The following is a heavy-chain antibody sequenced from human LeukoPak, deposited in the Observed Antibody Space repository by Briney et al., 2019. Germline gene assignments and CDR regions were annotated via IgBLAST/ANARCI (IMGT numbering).Heavy chain of an antibody. J-gene: IGHJ4*02. CDR1: GFTFSNYN. V-gene: IGHV3-48*04. CDR2: ISTGSYTI. Sequence: GGSLRLSCAASGFTFSNYNMNWVRQAPGKGLEWVSYISTGSYTIYYADSVKGRFTISRDNAKNSLYLQMNSLRAEDTAVYYCARDRLYNWNDPYYFDYWGQGTLVTVSS. CDR3: ARDRLYNWNDPYYFDY. D-gene: IGHD1-20*01.